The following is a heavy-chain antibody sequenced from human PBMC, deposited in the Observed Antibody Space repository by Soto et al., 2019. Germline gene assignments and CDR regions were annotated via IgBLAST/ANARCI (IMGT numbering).Heavy chain of an antibody. CDR2: ISAYNGNT. J-gene: IGHJ6*02. CDR1: GYTFTSYG. Sequence: ASVKVSCKASGYTFTSYGISWVRQAPGQGLEWMGWISAYNGNTNYAQKLQGRVTMTTDTSTSTAYMELRSLRSDDTAVYYCAREEYYGSGSHLLVNYHYYGMDVWGQGTTVTVSS. CDR3: AREEYYGSGSHLLVNYHYYGMDV. D-gene: IGHD3-10*01. V-gene: IGHV1-18*04.